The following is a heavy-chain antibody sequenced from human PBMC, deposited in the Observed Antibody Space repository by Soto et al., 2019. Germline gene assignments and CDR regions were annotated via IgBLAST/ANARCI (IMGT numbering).Heavy chain of an antibody. V-gene: IGHV3-23*01. CDR2: IGGGVGSA. D-gene: IGHD2-15*01. J-gene: IGHJ4*02. Sequence: EVQLLESGGGLVQRGGSLRLSCAASGFSFSTYAMSWVRQAPGKGMEWVSAIGGGVGSAYHADSVKGRFTISRDNSKNTLYLQMNSLRVDDTAVYFCAKDRYCSGGSCYSDFDYWGQGPLVTVSS. CDR1: GFSFSTYA. CDR3: AKDRYCSGGSCYSDFDY.